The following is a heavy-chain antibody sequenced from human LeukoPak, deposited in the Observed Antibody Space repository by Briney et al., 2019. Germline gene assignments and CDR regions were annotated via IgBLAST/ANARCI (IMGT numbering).Heavy chain of an antibody. D-gene: IGHD3-22*01. J-gene: IGHJ3*02. V-gene: IGHV3-30*04. CDR3: GRDWAVVITRWAFDI. Sequence: GGSLRHSCAASGFTFSSYAMHWVRQAPGKGLEWVAVISYDGSNEYYADSVKGRFTISRDNSKNTLYLRMNSLRAEDTAVYYCGRDWAVVITRWAFDIWGQGTMVTVSS. CDR1: GFTFSSYA. CDR2: ISYDGSNE.